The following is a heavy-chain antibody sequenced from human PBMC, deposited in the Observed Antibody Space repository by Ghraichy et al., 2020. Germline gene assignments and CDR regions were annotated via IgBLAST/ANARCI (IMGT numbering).Heavy chain of an antibody. CDR1: GGSFSGYY. CDR2: INHSRST. J-gene: IGHJ5*02. CDR3: ARGRRWSGITIVRGNWFDP. D-gene: IGHD3-10*01. Sequence: EPLNISCAVYGGSFSGYYWSWIRQPPGKGLEWIGEINHSRSTNYNPSLKRRVTISVDTSKNQFSLKLSSVTAADTAVYYCARGRRWSGITIVRGNWFDPWGQGTLVTVSS. V-gene: IGHV4-34*01.